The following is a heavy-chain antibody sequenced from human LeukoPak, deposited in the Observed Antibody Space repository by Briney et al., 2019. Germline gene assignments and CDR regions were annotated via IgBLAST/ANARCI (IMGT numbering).Heavy chain of an antibody. J-gene: IGHJ5*02. CDR2: INPNSGGT. CDR1: GYTFTGYY. D-gene: IGHD6-13*01. Sequence: ASVKVSCKASGYTFTGYYMHWVRQAPGQGLEWMGWINPNSGGTNYAQKFQGRVTMTRDTSISTAYMELSRLRSDVTAVYYCAREFTSIAAAGTGWFDPWGQGTLVTVSS. V-gene: IGHV1-2*02. CDR3: AREFTSIAAAGTGWFDP.